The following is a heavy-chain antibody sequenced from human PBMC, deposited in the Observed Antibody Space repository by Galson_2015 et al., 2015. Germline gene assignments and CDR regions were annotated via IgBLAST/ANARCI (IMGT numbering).Heavy chain of an antibody. CDR2: IRSKAYGGTT. CDR1: GFTFGDYA. CDR3: TRTVRGVRGRTRAQYYFDY. J-gene: IGHJ4*02. D-gene: IGHD3-10*01. V-gene: IGHV3-49*03. Sequence: SLRLSCAAPGFTFGDYAMSWFRQAPGKGLEWVGFIRSKAYGGTTEYAASVKGRFTISRDDSKSIAYLQMNSLKTEDTAVYYCTRTVRGVRGRTRAQYYFDYWGQGTLVTVSS.